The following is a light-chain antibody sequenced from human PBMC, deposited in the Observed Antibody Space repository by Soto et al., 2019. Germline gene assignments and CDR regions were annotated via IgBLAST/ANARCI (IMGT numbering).Light chain of an antibody. V-gene: IGKV1-39*01. CDR2: AAS. CDR3: QQSYTSPWT. J-gene: IGKJ1*01. CDR1: QSILTY. Sequence: DIQMTQSPSSLSAPVGDRVTITCRASQSILTYLNWFQQKPGKAPKLLMYAASSLQGGVPSRFSGSGSGTDFTLTISSLQPEDFATYFCQQSYTSPWTFGQGTKVDIK.